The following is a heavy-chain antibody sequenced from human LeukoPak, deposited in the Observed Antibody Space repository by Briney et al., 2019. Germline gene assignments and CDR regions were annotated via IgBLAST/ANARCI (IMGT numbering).Heavy chain of an antibody. CDR2: INKDGSTT. D-gene: IGHD2-15*01. CDR3: VRGGSFGSGDY. V-gene: IGHV3-74*03. CDR1: GFTFSDYW. J-gene: IGHJ4*02. Sequence: PGGSLRLSCAVSGFTFSDYWMHWVRQGPGIGLVWVSRINKDGSTTTYADSVKGRFTISRDNAKNTLDLQMNSLRVEDTAMYYCVRGGSFGSGDYWGQGTLVTVSS.